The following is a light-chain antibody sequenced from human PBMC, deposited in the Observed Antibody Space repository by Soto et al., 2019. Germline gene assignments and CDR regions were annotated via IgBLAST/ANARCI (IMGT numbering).Light chain of an antibody. CDR2: LEGSGSY. Sequence: QSVLTQSSSASASLRSSVKLTCTLSSGHSSYIIAWHQQQPGKAPRYLMKLEGSGSYNKGSGVPDRFSGSSSGADRNLTISNLQSEDEADYYCETWDSNTVVFGGGTKVTVL. CDR1: SGHSSYI. J-gene: IGLJ2*01. V-gene: IGLV4-60*03. CDR3: ETWDSNTVV.